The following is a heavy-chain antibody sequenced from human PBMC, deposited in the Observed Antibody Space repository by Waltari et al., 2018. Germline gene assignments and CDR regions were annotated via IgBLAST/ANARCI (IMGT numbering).Heavy chain of an antibody. V-gene: IGHV4-59*01. CDR2: IYYSGST. CDR3: ARAGRRPRPNYFDY. CDR1: GGSISSYY. Sequence: QVQLQESGPGLVKPSETLSLTCTVSGGSISSYYWSWIRQPPGKGLEWIGYIYYSGSTNYNPSLKSRVTISVDTSKNQFSLKLSSVTAADTAVYYCARAGRRPRPNYFDYWGQGTLVTVSS. D-gene: IGHD2-15*01. J-gene: IGHJ4*02.